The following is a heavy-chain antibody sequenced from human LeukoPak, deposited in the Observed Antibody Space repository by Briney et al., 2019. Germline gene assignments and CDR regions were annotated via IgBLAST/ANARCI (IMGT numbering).Heavy chain of an antibody. D-gene: IGHD6-13*01. CDR3: ARGIYGSNWLLDY. V-gene: IGHV3-11*04. J-gene: IGHJ4*02. Sequence: PGGSLRLSCAASGFTFSDYYMSWFRQAPGRGLEWVSYISISGSTIYYADSVKGRFTISRDNAKNALYLQMSSLRAEDTAVFYCARGIYGSNWLLDYWGQGTLVTVSS. CDR2: ISISGSTI. CDR1: GFTFSDYY.